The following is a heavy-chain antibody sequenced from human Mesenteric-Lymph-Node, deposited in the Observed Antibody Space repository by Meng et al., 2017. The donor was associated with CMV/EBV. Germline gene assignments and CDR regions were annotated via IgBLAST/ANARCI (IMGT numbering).Heavy chain of an antibody. CDR3: AKGTYYYDIGYFQH. J-gene: IGHJ1*01. V-gene: IGHV3-9*01. CDR1: GFTFDDYA. Sequence: SLKISCAASGFTFDDYAMHWVRQAPGKGLEWVSGISWNSGSIGYADSVKGRFTISRDNSKNTLYLQMNSLRAEDTAVYYCAKGTYYYDIGYFQHWGQGTLVTVSS. D-gene: IGHD3-22*01. CDR2: ISWNSGSI.